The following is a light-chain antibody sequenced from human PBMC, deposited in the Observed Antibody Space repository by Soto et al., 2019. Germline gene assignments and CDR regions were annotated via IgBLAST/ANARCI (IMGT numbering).Light chain of an antibody. Sequence: QSALTQPASVSGSPGQSITISCTGTSSDVGGYNYVSWYQQHPDKAPKLMIYEVSNRPSGVSNRFSGSKSGNTASLTISGLQAEDEAEYYCTSYTTRSTPWVFGGGTKVTVL. CDR3: TSYTTRSTPWV. V-gene: IGLV2-14*01. CDR1: SSDVGGYNY. J-gene: IGLJ3*02. CDR2: EVS.